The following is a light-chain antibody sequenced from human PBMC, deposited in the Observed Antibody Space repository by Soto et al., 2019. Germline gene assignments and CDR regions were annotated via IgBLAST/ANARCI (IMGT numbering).Light chain of an antibody. CDR2: AAS. J-gene: IGKJ3*01. CDR1: QSVSFY. CDR3: QQSYSAPRA. V-gene: IGKV1-39*01. Sequence: DIQMTQSPTSLSASVGDRVTITCRASQSVSFYLNWFQQKPGEAPKLLISAASSLQRGVPSRFSGSGSGTDFTLTISSLQPEDFETYYCQQSYSAPRALGPGTKVDIK.